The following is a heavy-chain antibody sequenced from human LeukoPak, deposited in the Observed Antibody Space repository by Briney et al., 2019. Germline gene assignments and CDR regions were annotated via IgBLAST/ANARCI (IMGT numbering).Heavy chain of an antibody. D-gene: IGHD6-19*01. Sequence: HSGGSLRLSCAASGFTVSSNYMSWVRQAPGKGLEWVSAISGSGGSTYYADSVKGRFTISRDNAKNSLYLQMNSLRAEDTAVYYCALAVAAAGDYWGQGTLVTVSS. CDR3: ALAVAAAGDY. CDR2: ISGSGGST. J-gene: IGHJ4*02. CDR1: GFTVSSNY. V-gene: IGHV3-23*01.